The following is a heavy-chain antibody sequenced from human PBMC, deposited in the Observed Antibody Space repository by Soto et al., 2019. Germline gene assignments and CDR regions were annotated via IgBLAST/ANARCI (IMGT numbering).Heavy chain of an antibody. CDR2: ISYDGSNK. Sequence: SGGSLRLSCAASGFTFSSYGMHWVRQAPGKGLEWVAVISYDGSNKYYADSVKGRFTISRDNSKNTLYLQMNSLRAEDTAVYYCARDRDAFDIWGQGTMVTVSS. J-gene: IGHJ3*02. CDR3: ARDRDAFDI. CDR1: GFTFSSYG. V-gene: IGHV3-30*03.